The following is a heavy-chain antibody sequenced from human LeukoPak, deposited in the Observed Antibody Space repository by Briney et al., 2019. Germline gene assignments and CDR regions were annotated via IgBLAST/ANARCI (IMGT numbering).Heavy chain of an antibody. Sequence: PSETLSLTCTVSGGSISSYYWSWIRQPAGKGLEWIGRIYTSGNTNYNPSLKSRVTMSVDTSKNQFSLKLSSVTAADTAVYYCARARSLPGTTSISDYWGQGTLVTVSS. J-gene: IGHJ4*02. CDR1: GGSISSYY. D-gene: IGHD1-7*01. CDR2: IYTSGNT. CDR3: ARARSLPGTTSISDY. V-gene: IGHV4-4*07.